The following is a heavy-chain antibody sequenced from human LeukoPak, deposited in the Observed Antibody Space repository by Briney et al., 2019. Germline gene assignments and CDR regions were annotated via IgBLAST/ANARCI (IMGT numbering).Heavy chain of an antibody. CDR2: IFYTGNT. V-gene: IGHV4-39*01. J-gene: IGHJ3*02. D-gene: IGHD2-21*01. CDR1: GGSFSSGTSY. Sequence: KPSETLSLTCTVSGGSFSSGTSYWGWIRQPPGKGLEWIGSIFYTGNTYYSPSLKSRVTMSVDTSKNQFSLKLNSVTAADTALYYCARRTAPDCGGECHSYAFDIWGQGTMVTVSS. CDR3: ARRTAPDCGGECHSYAFDI.